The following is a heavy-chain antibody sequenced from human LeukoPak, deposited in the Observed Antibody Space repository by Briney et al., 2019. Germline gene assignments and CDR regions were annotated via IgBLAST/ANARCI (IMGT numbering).Heavy chain of an antibody. CDR1: GGTFSSYT. D-gene: IGHD1-26*01. CDR3: AGCRRVGATEV. V-gene: IGHV1-69*02. J-gene: IGHJ4*02. CDR2: IIPILGIA. Sequence: SVKVSCKXSGGTFSSYTISWVRQAPGQGLEWMRRIIPILGIANYAQKFQGRVTITADKSTSTAYMELSSLRSEDTAVYYCAGCRRVGATEVWGQGTLVTVSS.